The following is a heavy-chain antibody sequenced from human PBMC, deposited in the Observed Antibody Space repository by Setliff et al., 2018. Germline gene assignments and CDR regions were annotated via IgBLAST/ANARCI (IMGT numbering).Heavy chain of an antibody. V-gene: IGHV4-39*07. J-gene: IGHJ6*03. D-gene: IGHD6-19*01. CDR1: GGSISSYY. CDR3: AREQWLDPPGYYYMDV. CDR2: IYYSGST. Sequence: SETLSLTCTVSGGSISSYYWSWIRQPPGKGLEWIGSIYYSGSTYYNPSLKSRVTISVDTSKNQFSLKLSSVTAADTAVYYCAREQWLDPPGYYYMDVWAKGTTVTVSS.